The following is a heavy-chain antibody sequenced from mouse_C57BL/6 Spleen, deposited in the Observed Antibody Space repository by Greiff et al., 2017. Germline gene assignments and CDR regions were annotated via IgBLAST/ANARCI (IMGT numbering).Heavy chain of an antibody. CDR1: GYTFTDYY. CDR3: ANGTRVDIYWDFDV. V-gene: IGHV1-19*01. D-gene: IGHD1-1*01. CDR2: INPYNGGT. Sequence: VQLQQSGPVLVKPGASVKMSCKASGYTFTDYYMNWVKQSNGKSLEWIGVINPYNGGTSYNQKFKGKATLTVDKSSSTAYMALNSLTSEDSAVYCCANGTRVDIYWDFDVWGTGTTVTVSS. J-gene: IGHJ1*03.